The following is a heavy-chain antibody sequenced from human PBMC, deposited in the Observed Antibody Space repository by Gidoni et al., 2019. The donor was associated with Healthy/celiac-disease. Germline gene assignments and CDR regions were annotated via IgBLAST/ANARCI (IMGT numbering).Heavy chain of an antibody. J-gene: IGHJ4*02. CDR2: IYYSGST. CDR3: ARGPPGSYYEYYFDY. Sequence: QVQLQESGPGLVKPSETLSLTCTVSGGPTSSYYCSWIRQPPGKGLEWIGYIYYSGSTNYNPSLKSRVTISVDTSKNQFSLKLSSVTAADTAVYYCARGPPGSYYEYYFDYWGQGTLVTVSS. V-gene: IGHV4-59*01. CDR1: GGPTSSYY. D-gene: IGHD1-26*01.